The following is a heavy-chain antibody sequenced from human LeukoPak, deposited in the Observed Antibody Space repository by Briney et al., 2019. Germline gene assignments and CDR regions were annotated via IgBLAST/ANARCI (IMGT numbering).Heavy chain of an antibody. J-gene: IGHJ4*02. CDR1: GGSFSGYY. V-gene: IGHV4-34*01. CDR3: ARGGITMTI. CDR2: INHSGST. Sequence: PSETLSLTCAVYGGSFSGYYWSWIRQPPGKGLEWIGEINHSGSTNYNPSLKSRVTISVDTSKNQFSLKPSSVTAADTAVYYCARGGITMTIWGQGTLVTVSS. D-gene: IGHD3-22*01.